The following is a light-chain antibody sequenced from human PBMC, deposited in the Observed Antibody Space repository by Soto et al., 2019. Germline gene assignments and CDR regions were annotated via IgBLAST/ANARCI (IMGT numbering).Light chain of an antibody. Sequence: EIVLTQSPATLSLSPGERATLSCRASQSVSSYLAWYQQKHGQAPRLLIYDASNRATGIPARFSGSGSGTDFTLTSSSLEPEDFAVYYCQHRSNWPTTFGQGTKVEIK. CDR1: QSVSSY. V-gene: IGKV3-11*01. J-gene: IGKJ1*01. CDR2: DAS. CDR3: QHRSNWPTT.